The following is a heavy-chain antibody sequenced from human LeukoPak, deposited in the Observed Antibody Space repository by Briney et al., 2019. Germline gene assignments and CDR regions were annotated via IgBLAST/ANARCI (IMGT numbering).Heavy chain of an antibody. CDR1: GYTLTRYY. CDR3: ARDRSPAPGRSYGRGHFDY. Sequence: ASVRVSCKASGYTLTRYYMHWVRQAPGQGREWMGWINPNSGGTNYAQKFQGRVTMTRDTSISTAYMELSRLRSDDTAVYYCARDRSPAPGRSYGRGHFDYWGQGPLVTVSS. J-gene: IGHJ4*02. CDR2: INPNSGGT. D-gene: IGHD5-18*01. V-gene: IGHV1-2*02.